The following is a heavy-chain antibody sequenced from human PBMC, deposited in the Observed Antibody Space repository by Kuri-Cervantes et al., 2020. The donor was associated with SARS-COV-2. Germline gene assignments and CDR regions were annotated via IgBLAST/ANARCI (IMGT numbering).Heavy chain of an antibody. CDR1: GFTFSSYA. CDR3: VRDGDHWNFDY. Sequence: GGSLRLSCAASGFTFSSYAMSWVRQAPGKGLEWVSRINPDGSYTNNADSVKGRFTLSRDNAKNMLFLQMNSLRAEDTAVYYCVRDGDHWNFDYWGQGTLVTVSS. J-gene: IGHJ4*02. V-gene: IGHV3-74*01. D-gene: IGHD1-1*01. CDR2: INPDGSYT.